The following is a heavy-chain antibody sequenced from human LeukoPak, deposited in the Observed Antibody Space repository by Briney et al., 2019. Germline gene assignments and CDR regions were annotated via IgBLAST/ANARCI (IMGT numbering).Heavy chain of an antibody. CDR3: ARHIAVERPRVDY. Sequence: PSETLSLTCTVSGGSISSSSYYWGWIRQPPGKGLEWIGSIYYSGSTYYNPSLKSRVTISVDTSKNQFSLKLSSVTAADTAVYYCARHIAVERPRVDYWGQGTLVTVSS. CDR1: GGSISSSSYY. V-gene: IGHV4-39*01. CDR2: IYYSGST. D-gene: IGHD6-19*01. J-gene: IGHJ4*02.